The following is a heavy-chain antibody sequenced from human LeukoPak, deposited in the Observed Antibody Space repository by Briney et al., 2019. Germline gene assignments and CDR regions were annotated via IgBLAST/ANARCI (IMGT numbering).Heavy chain of an antibody. CDR3: ARRAYCGGDCYLFDP. D-gene: IGHD2-21*02. CDR1: GGSFSGYY. CDR2: INHSGST. V-gene: IGHV4-34*01. J-gene: IGHJ5*02. Sequence: PSETLSLTCAVYGGSFSGYYWSWIRQPPGKGLEWIGEINHSGSTNYNPSLKSRVTISVDTSKNQFSLKLSSVTAADTAVYYCARRAYCGGDCYLFDPWGQGTLVTVSS.